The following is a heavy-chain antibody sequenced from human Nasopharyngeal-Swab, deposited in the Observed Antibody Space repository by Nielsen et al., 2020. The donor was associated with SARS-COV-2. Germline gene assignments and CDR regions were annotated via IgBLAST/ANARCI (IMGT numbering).Heavy chain of an antibody. J-gene: IGHJ3*02. CDR2: VVPEDGEH. CDR1: GYTLTVLP. V-gene: IGHV1-24*01. D-gene: IGHD3-3*01. CDR3: ASEGSGVFGVVIYAFDI. Sequence: ASVKVSCKVSGYTLTVLPIHWVRQAPGKGLEWMGTVVPEDGEHIYAQNFQGRVTMTEETSTYTAYLELSSLRSEDTAVYYCASEGSGVFGVVIYAFDIWGPGTLVTVSS.